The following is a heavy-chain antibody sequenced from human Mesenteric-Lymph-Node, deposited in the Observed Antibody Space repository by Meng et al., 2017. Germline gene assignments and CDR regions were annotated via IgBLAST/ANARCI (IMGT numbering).Heavy chain of an antibody. CDR2: ISAHSGDT. J-gene: IGHJ4*02. V-gene: IGHV1-18*01. CDR1: AYTFTFTTFD. Sequence: QVQPVQAGAEVKKPGAPLKGSCKASAYTFTFTTFDISWVRQAPGQGLEWMGWISAHSGDTNYAQNLQGRVTMTTDTSTSTAYMELRSLRSDDTAVYYCAREDTAMVKYYWGQGTLVTVSS. CDR3: AREDTAMVKYY. D-gene: IGHD5-18*01.